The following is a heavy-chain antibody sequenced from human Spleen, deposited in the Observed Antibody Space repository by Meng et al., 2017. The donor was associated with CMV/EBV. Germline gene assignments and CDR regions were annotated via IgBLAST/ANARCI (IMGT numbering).Heavy chain of an antibody. CDR1: GFTFSNYD. Sequence: GGSLRLSCAASGFTFSNYDMNWVRQTPGRGLEWVAYISASGVTIYYADSVKGRFTISRDNAKTSLFLQMNSLRAEDSAIYSCATGRYCSSTDCYRDYWGQGTLVTVSS. D-gene: IGHD2-2*01. V-gene: IGHV3-48*03. CDR3: ATGRYCSSTDCYRDY. CDR2: ISASGVTI. J-gene: IGHJ4*02.